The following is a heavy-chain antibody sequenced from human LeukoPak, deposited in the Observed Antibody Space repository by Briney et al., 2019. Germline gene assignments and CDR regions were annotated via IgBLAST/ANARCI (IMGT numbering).Heavy chain of an antibody. V-gene: IGHV1-2*02. D-gene: IGHD3-22*01. Sequence: ASVKVSCKASGYTFTGYYMHWVRQAPGQGPEWMGWINPNSGGTNYALKFQGRVTMTRDTSISTAYMELSRLRSDDTAVYYCARGGGRDYYDSSGYDAFDIWGQGTMVTVSS. CDR2: INPNSGGT. CDR3: ARGGGRDYYDSSGYDAFDI. CDR1: GYTFTGYY. J-gene: IGHJ3*02.